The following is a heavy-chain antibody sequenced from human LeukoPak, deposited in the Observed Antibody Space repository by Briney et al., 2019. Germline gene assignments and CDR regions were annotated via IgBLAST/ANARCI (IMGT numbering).Heavy chain of an antibody. V-gene: IGHV3-21*01. CDR1: GFTFSTYS. J-gene: IGHJ6*04. D-gene: IGHD2-21*01. Sequence: PGGSLRLSCAASGFTFSTYSMNWVRQAPGKGLEWVSSITSSSAYIYYADSVQGRFSISRDDAKNSLYLQMNSLRAEDTARYYCARDNGDVVAPLLDVWGKRTTVTISS. CDR2: ITSSSAYI. CDR3: ARDNGDVVAPLLDV.